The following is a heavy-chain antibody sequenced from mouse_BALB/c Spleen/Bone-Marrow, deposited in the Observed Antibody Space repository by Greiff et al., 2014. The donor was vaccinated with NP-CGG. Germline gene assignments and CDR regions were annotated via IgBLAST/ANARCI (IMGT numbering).Heavy chain of an antibody. D-gene: IGHD1-2*01. V-gene: IGHV1-9*01. CDR1: GYTFSSYW. CDR2: ILPGSGST. J-gene: IGHJ3*01. CDR3: ARRGHGFAWFAY. Sequence: VQLVESGTELMKPGASVKISCKATGYTFSSYWIEWVNQRPGHGLEWIGEILPGSGSTNYNEKFKGKATFTADTSSNTAYMQLSSLTSEYSAVYYCARRGHGFAWFAYWGQGTLVTVSA.